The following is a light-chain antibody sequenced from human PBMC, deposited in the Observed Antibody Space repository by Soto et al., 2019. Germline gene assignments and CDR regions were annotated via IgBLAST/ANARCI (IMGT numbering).Light chain of an antibody. Sequence: QSVLTQPSSASGTPGQRVTISCSGSSSNIGSNTVNWYQQLPGTAPKLLIYSNNQRPSGVPDRFSGSKSGTSASLAISGLKFEDEADKYCAARDDSLKGVFGTGTKVKVL. CDR3: AARDDSLKGV. J-gene: IGLJ1*01. CDR2: SNN. CDR1: SSNIGSNT. V-gene: IGLV1-44*01.